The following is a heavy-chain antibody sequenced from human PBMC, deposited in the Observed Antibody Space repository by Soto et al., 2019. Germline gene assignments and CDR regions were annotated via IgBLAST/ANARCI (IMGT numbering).Heavy chain of an antibody. V-gene: IGHV3-23*01. Sequence: GGSLRLSCAASGFTFGSYKMSWVRQAPGKGLDWVSAITGSGDATSYTDSVKGRFTISRDNLKNTLYLQMNNLRAEDTAVYNCAKEPVGPDWYFDLWGRGTLVTVSS. J-gene: IGHJ2*01. CDR2: ITGSGDAT. CDR1: GFTFGSYK. CDR3: AKEPVGPDWYFDL.